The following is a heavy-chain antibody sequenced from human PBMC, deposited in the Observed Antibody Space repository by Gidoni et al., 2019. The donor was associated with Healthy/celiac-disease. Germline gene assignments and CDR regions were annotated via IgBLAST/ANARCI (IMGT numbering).Heavy chain of an antibody. CDR3: TTVGCSGGSCLFDY. V-gene: IGHV3-15*01. J-gene: IGHJ4*02. CDR1: GFTFSNAW. D-gene: IGHD2-15*01. CDR2: IKSKTDGGTT. Sequence: EVQLVESGGGLVKPGGSLRLSCAASGFTFSNAWMSRVRQAPGKGLGWVGRIKSKTDGGTTDYAAPVKGRFTISRDDSKNTLYLQMNSLKTEDTAVYYCTTVGCSGGSCLFDYWGQGTLVTVSS.